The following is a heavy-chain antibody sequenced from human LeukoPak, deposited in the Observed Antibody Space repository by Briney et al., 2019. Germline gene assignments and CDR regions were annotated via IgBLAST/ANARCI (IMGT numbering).Heavy chain of an antibody. CDR3: AKSGYNRFDY. D-gene: IGHD5-24*01. Sequence: GGSLRLSCAASGFTVSSNYMSWVRQAPGKGLEWVSYISSISSTIYYVDSVKGRFTISRDNAKNSLYLQMNSLIAEDTAVYYCAKSGYNRFDYWGQGTRVTVSS. CDR2: ISSISSTI. V-gene: IGHV3-48*01. CDR1: GFTVSSNY. J-gene: IGHJ4*02.